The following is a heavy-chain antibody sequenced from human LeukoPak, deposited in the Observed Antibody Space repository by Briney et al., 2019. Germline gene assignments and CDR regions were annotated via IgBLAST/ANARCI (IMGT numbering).Heavy chain of an antibody. CDR1: GDSISSDDYY. Sequence: SETLSLTCTVSGDSISSDDYYWRWLRQPPGKGLEWIGYIYYSGSTYCNPSLKSQLAISLDKSKNQFSLKLSSVTAADTAVYYCASPVTTSGEIDYWGQGTLVTVSS. CDR3: ASPVTTSGEIDY. V-gene: IGHV4-30-4*08. J-gene: IGHJ4*02. CDR2: IYYSGST. D-gene: IGHD4-17*01.